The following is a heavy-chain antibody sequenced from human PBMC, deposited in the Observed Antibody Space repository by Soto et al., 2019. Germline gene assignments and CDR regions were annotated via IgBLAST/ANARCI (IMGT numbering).Heavy chain of an antibody. Sequence: LCGGSISSGGYSWSWIRQPPGKGLEWIGYIYHSGSTYYNPSLKSRVTISVDRSKNQFSLKLSSVTAADTAVYYCARKLELRVSWFDPWGQGTLVTVSS. D-gene: IGHD1-7*01. J-gene: IGHJ5*02. CDR1: GGSISSGGYS. CDR2: IYHSGST. V-gene: IGHV4-30-2*01. CDR3: ARKLELRVSWFDP.